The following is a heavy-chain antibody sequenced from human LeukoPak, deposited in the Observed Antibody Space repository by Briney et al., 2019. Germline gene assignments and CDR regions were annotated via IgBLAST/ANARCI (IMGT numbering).Heavy chain of an antibody. CDR1: GFSLSTGGVG. CDR2: IYWDDEK. V-gene: IGHV2-5*02. D-gene: IGHD3-10*01. CDR3: AHSYYFGSRSYYNVWFAP. J-gene: IGHJ5*02. Sequence: SGPTLVNPTQTLTLTCTFSGFSLSTGGVGVGWTREPPGKALQWLALIYWDDEKYYSPSLKSRLSISRDTSRNQVVLTMTNMDPLDTATYFCAHSYYFGSRSYYNVWFAPWGLGTLVTVSS.